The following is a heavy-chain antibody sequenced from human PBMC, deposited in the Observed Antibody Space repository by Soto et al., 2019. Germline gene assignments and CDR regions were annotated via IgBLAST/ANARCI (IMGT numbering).Heavy chain of an antibody. CDR3: AGDKGYYYDGMDV. J-gene: IGHJ6*04. CDR1: GDSISSYY. V-gene: IGHV4-4*07. CDR2: IYTSGST. Sequence: SETLSLTCTVSGDSISSYYWTWIRQPAGKGLEWIGRIYTSGSTHYNPSLWSRVTMSVDTSKNQLSLKLRSVTAADTAVYFCAGDKGYYYDGMDVWGKGTTVTVSS.